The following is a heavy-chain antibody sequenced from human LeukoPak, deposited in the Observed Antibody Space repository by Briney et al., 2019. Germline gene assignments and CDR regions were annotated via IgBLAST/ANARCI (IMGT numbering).Heavy chain of an antibody. V-gene: IGHV1-2*06. CDR2: INPNSGGT. CDR3: FTRRCDRIYDY. D-gene: IGHD2/OR15-2a*01. J-gene: IGHJ4*02. CDR1: GYTFTGYY. Sequence: ASVKVSCKASGYTFTGYYMHWVRQAPGQGLEWMGRINPNSGGTNYAQKFQGRVTMTRDTSISTAYMELSRLRSDDTAVYYCFTRRCDRIYDYWGQGTLVTVSS.